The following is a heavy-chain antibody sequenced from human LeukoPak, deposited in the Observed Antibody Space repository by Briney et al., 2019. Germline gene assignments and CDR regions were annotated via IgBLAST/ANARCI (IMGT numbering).Heavy chain of an antibody. CDR1: GGSFSGYY. CDR2: INHSGST. J-gene: IGHJ6*03. Sequence: TSETLSLTCAVYGGSFSGYYWSWIRQPPGKGLEWIGEINHSGSTNYNPSLKSRVTISVDTSKNQFSLKLSSVTAADTAVYYCARQGLIYYESSGYPGWGRGRYYYYMEVWGKGNPVTISS. CDR3: ARQGLIYYESSGYPGWGRGRYYYYMEV. D-gene: IGHD3-22*01. V-gene: IGHV4-34*01.